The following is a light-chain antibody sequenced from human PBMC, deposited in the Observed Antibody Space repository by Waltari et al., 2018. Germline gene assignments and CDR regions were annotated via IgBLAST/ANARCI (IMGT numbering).Light chain of an antibody. Sequence: WCRQSPGLSPRTPVYKANARSSGGPDRFAGSILANTAALTITGAQADNESDYYCALYMGSGIWVFGGGTTLTVL. CDR2: KAN. CDR3: ALYMGSGIWV. J-gene: IGLJ3*02. V-gene: IGLV8-61*01.